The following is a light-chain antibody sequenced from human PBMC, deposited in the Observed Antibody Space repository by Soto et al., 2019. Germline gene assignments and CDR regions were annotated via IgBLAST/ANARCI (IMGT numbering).Light chain of an antibody. CDR3: SAWDDSLNGPV. Sequence: QPVLTQPPSASGTPGQRVTVSCSGSRSNIGSHPVHWYQQLPGTAPKLLIFNKNLRPSGVPDRFSGSKSGTSASLAISGLQSEDEAHYYCSAWDDSLNGPVFGGGTKVTVL. V-gene: IGLV1-44*01. J-gene: IGLJ3*02. CDR2: NKN. CDR1: RSNIGSHP.